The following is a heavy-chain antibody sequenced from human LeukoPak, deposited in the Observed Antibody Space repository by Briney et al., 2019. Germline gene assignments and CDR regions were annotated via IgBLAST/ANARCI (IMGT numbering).Heavy chain of an antibody. Sequence: SETLSLICTVSGGSISSSTYYWGRIRQPPGKGLEWIGSFFYSGSTYYNPSLKSRLTMSVDTSNNQFSLKLMSVTAADTAVYYCARQEGSTDYFDYWGQGTLVTVSS. D-gene: IGHD1-26*01. CDR3: ARQEGSTDYFDY. CDR1: GGSISSSTYY. V-gene: IGHV4-39*01. CDR2: FFYSGST. J-gene: IGHJ4*02.